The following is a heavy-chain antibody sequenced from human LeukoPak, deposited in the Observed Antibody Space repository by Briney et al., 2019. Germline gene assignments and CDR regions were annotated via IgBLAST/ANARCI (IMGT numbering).Heavy chain of an antibody. CDR2: ISSSSSYI. V-gene: IGHV3-21*01. J-gene: IGHJ6*03. CDR3: ARGGGVATSGLWYYMDV. CDR1: GFTFSSYS. Sequence: GESLRLSCAASGFTFSSYSMSWVRQAPGKGLEWVSSISSSSSYIYYADSVKGRFTISRDNAKNSLYLQMNSLRAEDTAVYYCARGGGVATSGLWYYMDVWGKGTTVTVSS. D-gene: IGHD5-12*01.